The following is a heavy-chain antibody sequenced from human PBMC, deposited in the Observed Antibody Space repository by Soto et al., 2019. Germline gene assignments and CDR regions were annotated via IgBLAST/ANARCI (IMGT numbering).Heavy chain of an antibody. V-gene: IGHV1-18*01. J-gene: IGHJ4*02. D-gene: IGHD1-7*01. CDR3: ARGGGGYNWNYVVKYYFDY. Sequence: ASVKVSCKASGYTFTSYGISWVRQAPGQGLEWMGWISAYNGNTNYAQKLQGRVTMTTDTSTSTAYMELRSLRSDDTAVYYCARGGGGYNWNYVVKYYFDYWGQGTLVTVSS. CDR1: GYTFTSYG. CDR2: ISAYNGNT.